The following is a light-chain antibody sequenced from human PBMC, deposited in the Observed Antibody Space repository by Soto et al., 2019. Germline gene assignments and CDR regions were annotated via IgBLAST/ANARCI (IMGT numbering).Light chain of an antibody. J-gene: IGLJ3*02. Sequence: QSVLTQPPSVSGAPGQRVTISCTGSSSNLGAGYDVHWYQQIPGTAPKVLIYGNTIRPSGVPDRFSGSRSGTSASLAITGLQAEDETDYYCQSYDSSLRGWMFGGGTQLTVL. V-gene: IGLV1-40*01. CDR2: GNT. CDR3: QSYDSSLRGWM. CDR1: SSNLGAGYD.